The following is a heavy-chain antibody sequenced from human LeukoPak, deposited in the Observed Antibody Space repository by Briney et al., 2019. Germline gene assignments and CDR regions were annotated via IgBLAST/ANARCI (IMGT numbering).Heavy chain of an antibody. CDR1: GFTFSSSA. V-gene: IGHV3-30-3*01. CDR2: ISYDGSNK. Sequence: GRSLRLSCAASGFTFSSSAMHWVRQAPDKGLEWVAVISYDGSNKYYADSVKGRFTISRDNSKNTLYLQMNSLRADGTAVYCCARDRDSSGWYEGFDYWGQGTLVTVSS. D-gene: IGHD6-19*01. J-gene: IGHJ4*02. CDR3: ARDRDSSGWYEGFDY.